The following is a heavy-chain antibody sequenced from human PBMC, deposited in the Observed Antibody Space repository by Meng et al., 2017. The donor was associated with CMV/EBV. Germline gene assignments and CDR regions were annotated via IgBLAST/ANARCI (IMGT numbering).Heavy chain of an antibody. CDR3: AKDLESTSSWRFDY. CDR2: ISWNSGSI. CDR1: GFTFDDYA. J-gene: IGHJ4*02. V-gene: IGHV3-9*01. D-gene: IGHD6-6*01. Sequence: SLKISCAASGFTFDDYAMHWVRQAPGKGLEWVSGISWNSGSIGYADSVKGRFTISRDNAKNSLYLQMNSLRAEDTALYYCAKDLESTSSWRFDYWGQGTLVTVSS.